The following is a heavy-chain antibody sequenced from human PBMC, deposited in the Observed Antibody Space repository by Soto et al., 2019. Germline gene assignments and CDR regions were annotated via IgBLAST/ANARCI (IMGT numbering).Heavy chain of an antibody. Sequence: QVQLQESGPGLVRPSGTVSLTCAVSGLSISSGDWWSWVRQPPGKGLEWIGEIHHSGSANYNPSLKSRVTLSVVPSKDLFSLTLISVTAADTAFYYCARDHGSQPGDWGQGTLVSVSS. D-gene: IGHD2-2*01. J-gene: IGHJ4*02. CDR3: ARDHGSQPGD. CDR2: IHHSGSA. V-gene: IGHV4-4*02. CDR1: GLSISSGDW.